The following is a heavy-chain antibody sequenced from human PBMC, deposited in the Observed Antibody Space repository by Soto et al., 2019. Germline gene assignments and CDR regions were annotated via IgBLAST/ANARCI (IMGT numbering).Heavy chain of an antibody. CDR1: GYTFTNYE. Sequence: ASVKVSCKASGYTFTNYEINWVRQATGQGLEWMGWMNPGSGNTGYAHKFQGRVTMTRNISISTSYMELSRLGSDDTAIYYCARMASSGSLNWFDPWGQGTLVAVSS. J-gene: IGHJ5*02. D-gene: IGHD3-10*01. CDR3: ARMASSGSLNWFDP. V-gene: IGHV1-8*01. CDR2: MNPGSGNT.